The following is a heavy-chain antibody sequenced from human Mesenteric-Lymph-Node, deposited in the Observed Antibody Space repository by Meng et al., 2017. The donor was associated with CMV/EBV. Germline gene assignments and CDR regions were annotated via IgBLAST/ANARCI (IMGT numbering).Heavy chain of an antibody. V-gene: IGHV5-51*01. D-gene: IGHD6-6*01. Sequence: KVSCKGSGYSFISYWIGWVRQRPGKGLEWMGIIYPGDSDSRYSPSFQGQVTISVDKSTSTAYLQWSGLKASDSAMYYCARHRYSRSSGDWYFDLWGRGTLVTVSS. CDR2: IYPGDSDS. J-gene: IGHJ2*01. CDR3: ARHRYSRSSGDWYFDL. CDR1: GYSFISYW.